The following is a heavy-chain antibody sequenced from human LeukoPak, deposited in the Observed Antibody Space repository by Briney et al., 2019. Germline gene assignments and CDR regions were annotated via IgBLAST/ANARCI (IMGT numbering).Heavy chain of an antibody. CDR2: ISSSGST. Sequence: SSETLSLTCTVSGGSISSGIYYWSWIRQPAGKGLEWIGRISSSGSTNYNPSLKSRVTISVDTSKNQFSLKLSSVTAADTAVYFCARGPYSYDSSGAFDIWGQGTMVTVSS. V-gene: IGHV4-61*02. CDR3: ARGPYSYDSSGAFDI. D-gene: IGHD3-22*01. J-gene: IGHJ3*02. CDR1: GGSISSGIYY.